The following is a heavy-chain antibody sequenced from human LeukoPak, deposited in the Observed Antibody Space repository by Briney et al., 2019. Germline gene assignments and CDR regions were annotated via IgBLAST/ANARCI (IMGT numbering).Heavy chain of an antibody. V-gene: IGHV1-69*04. J-gene: IGHJ6*02. CDR3: ARDPREWDLALAENYYYGMDV. Sequence: SVKVSSKASGGTFGNYAISWVRQAPGQGLEWMGRIIPILEIANYAQKFQGRVTITADKSTSTAYVELSSLRSEDTAVYYCARDPREWDLALAENYYYGMDVWGQGTTVTVSS. D-gene: IGHD6-19*01. CDR2: IIPILEIA. CDR1: GGTFGNYA.